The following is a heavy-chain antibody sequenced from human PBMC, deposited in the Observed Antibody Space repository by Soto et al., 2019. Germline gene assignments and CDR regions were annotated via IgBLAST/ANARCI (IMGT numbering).Heavy chain of an antibody. V-gene: IGHV3-33*01. CDR1: GFSFSSHG. CDR2: LWAGGNIR. CDR3: ARDAQHLATYGMDV. J-gene: IGHJ6*02. D-gene: IGHD3-3*02. Sequence: QVQLVESGGNVVQPGRSLRLSCAASGFSFSSHGMHWVRQAPGKGLEWVAHLWAGGNIRYYAYSVKGRFTISSDHSKTTLYLQMDSLGAEDTAVYYCARDAQHLATYGMDVWGQGTTVTVSS.